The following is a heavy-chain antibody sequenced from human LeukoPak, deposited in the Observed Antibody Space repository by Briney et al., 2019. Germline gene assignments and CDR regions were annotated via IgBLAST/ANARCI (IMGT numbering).Heavy chain of an antibody. CDR1: GYSFIDYY. D-gene: IGHD6-13*01. CDR2: INSNSADT. CDR3: ARIVISARGTNFHH. J-gene: IGHJ1*01. V-gene: IGHV1-2*02. Sequence: ASVKVSCKTSGYSFIDYYIHWVRQAPGQGLEWMGWINSNSADTNYAQNFQGRVTMTRDTSISTAYMELSRLRSDDTALYYCARIVISARGTNFHHWGQGTLVTVSS.